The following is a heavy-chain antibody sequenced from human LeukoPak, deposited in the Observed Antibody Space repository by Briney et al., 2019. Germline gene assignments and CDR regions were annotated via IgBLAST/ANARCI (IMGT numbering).Heavy chain of an antibody. J-gene: IGHJ6*02. CDR3: ARYSGSYYYGMDV. V-gene: IGHV3-53*01. Sequence: GGSLRLSCAASGFTFSSYAMSWVRQAPGKGLEWVSVIYSGGSTYYADSVKGRFTISRDNSKNTLYLQMNSLRAEDTAVYYCARYSGSYYYGMDVWGQGTTVTVSS. CDR1: GFTFSSYA. CDR2: IYSGGST. D-gene: IGHD1-26*01.